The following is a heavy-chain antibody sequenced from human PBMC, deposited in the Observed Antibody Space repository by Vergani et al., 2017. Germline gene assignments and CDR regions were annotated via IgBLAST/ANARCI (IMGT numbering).Heavy chain of an antibody. D-gene: IGHD5-18*01. CDR2: ISGSGGST. J-gene: IGHJ4*02. CDR1: GFSFTSYA. CDR3: AKVTRGWSYGYIFDY. V-gene: IGHV3-23*04. Sequence: VRLVESGGGVVQPGRSLRLSCAASGFSFTSYAMSWVRQAPGKGLEWVSAISGSGGSTYYADSVKGRFTISRDNSKNTLYLQMNSLRAEDTAVYYCAKVTRGWSYGYIFDYWGQGTLVTVSS.